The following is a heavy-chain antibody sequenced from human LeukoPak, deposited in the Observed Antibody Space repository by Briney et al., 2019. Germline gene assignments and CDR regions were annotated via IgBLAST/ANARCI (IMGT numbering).Heavy chain of an antibody. Sequence: SETLSLTCAVYGGSFSGYYWSWIRQPPGKGLEWIGEINHSGSTNYNPSLKSRVTISVDTSKNQFSLKVISVTAADTAVYYCAREEASAGDHWGQGTLVTVSS. V-gene: IGHV4-34*01. J-gene: IGHJ5*02. CDR1: GGSFSGYY. CDR2: INHSGST. CDR3: AREEASAGDH. D-gene: IGHD6-13*01.